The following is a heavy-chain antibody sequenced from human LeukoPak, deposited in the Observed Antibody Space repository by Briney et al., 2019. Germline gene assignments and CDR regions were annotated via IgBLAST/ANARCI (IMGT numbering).Heavy chain of an antibody. V-gene: IGHV3-30-3*01. CDR3: ARDRPHNWFDP. Sequence: GGSLRLSCAASGFTFSSYAMHWVRQAPGKGLEWVAVISYDGSNKYYADSVKGRFTISRDNSKNTLYLQMNSLRVDDTAVYYCARDRPHNWFDPWGQGTLVTVSS. D-gene: IGHD6-6*01. J-gene: IGHJ5*02. CDR1: GFTFSSYA. CDR2: ISYDGSNK.